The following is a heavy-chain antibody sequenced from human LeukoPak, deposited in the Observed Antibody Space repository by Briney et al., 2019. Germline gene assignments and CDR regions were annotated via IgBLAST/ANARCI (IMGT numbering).Heavy chain of an antibody. J-gene: IGHJ4*02. Sequence: ASVKVSCKASGYTFTGYYMHWVRQAPGQGLEWMGRINPNSGGTNYAQKFQGRVTMTRDTSISTAYMELSRLRSDDTAVYYCARAEGIMITFGGVIVPHPSFDYWGQGTLVTVSS. V-gene: IGHV1-2*06. CDR1: GYTFTGYY. CDR2: INPNSGGT. D-gene: IGHD3-16*02. CDR3: ARAEGIMITFGGVIVPHPSFDY.